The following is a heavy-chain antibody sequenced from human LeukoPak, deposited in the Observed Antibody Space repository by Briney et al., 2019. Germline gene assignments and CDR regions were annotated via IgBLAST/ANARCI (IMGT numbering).Heavy chain of an antibody. CDR2: FDPEDGET. Sequence: ASVKVSCKVSGYTLTELSMRWVRQAPGKGLEWMGGFDPEDGETIYAQKFQGRVTMTEDTSTDTAYMELSSLRSEDTAVYYCATDPWRVGAHSAFDIWGQGTMVTVSS. J-gene: IGHJ3*02. D-gene: IGHD1-26*01. V-gene: IGHV1-24*01. CDR1: GYTLTELS. CDR3: ATDPWRVGAHSAFDI.